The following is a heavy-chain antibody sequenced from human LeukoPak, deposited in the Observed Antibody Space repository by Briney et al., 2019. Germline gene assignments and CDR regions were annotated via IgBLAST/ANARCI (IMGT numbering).Heavy chain of an antibody. CDR2: INNDGVST. CDR3: ARSWLQVWNFDL. V-gene: IGHV3-74*01. D-gene: IGHD5-24*01. J-gene: IGHJ2*01. CDR1: GFTLSSYW. Sequence: GGSLRLSCATSGFTLSSYWMHWVRQVPGKGLEWLSRINNDGVSTSYADSVKGRFTISRDNAKNTLYLQMNSLRVEDTAVYYCARSWLQVWNFDLWGRGTLVTVSS.